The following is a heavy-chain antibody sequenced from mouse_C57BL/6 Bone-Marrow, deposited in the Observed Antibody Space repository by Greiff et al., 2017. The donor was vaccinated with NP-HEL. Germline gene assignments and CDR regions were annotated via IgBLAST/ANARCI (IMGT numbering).Heavy chain of an antibody. CDR1: GFSLTSYG. D-gene: IGHD2-10*01. CDR2: IWSGGST. CDR3: ARNAYYYFDY. V-gene: IGHV2-2*01. J-gene: IGHJ2*01. Sequence: VQLQQSGPGLVQPSQSLSITCTVSGFSLTSYGVHWVRQSPGKGLEWLGVIWSGGSTAYNAAFISRLSISKDNSKSQVFFKMNSLQADDTAIYYCARNAYYYFDYWGQGTTLTVSS.